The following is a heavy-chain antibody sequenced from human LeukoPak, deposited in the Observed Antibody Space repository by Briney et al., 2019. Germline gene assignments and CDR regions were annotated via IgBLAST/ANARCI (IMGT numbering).Heavy chain of an antibody. D-gene: IGHD3-9*01. J-gene: IGHJ3*02. V-gene: IGHV4-59*01. CDR1: GGSISSYY. CDR2: IYYSGST. Sequence: SETLSLTCTVSGGSISSYYWSWIRQPPGKGLEWIGYIYYSGSTNYNPSLKSRVTISVDTSKNQFSLKLSSVTAADTAVYYCARAGGYDILTGYYLGDAFDIWGQGTMVTVSS. CDR3: ARAGGYDILTGYYLGDAFDI.